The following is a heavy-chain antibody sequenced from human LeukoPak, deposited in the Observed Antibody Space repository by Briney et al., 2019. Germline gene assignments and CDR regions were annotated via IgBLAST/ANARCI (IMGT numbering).Heavy chain of an antibody. J-gene: IGHJ5*02. Sequence: SQTLSLTCTVSGGSISSGSYYWSWIRQPAGKGLEWIGRIYTSGSTNYNPPLKSRVTISVDTSKNQLSLKLSSVTAADTAVYYCARAIVGATRGFDPWGQGTLVTVSS. V-gene: IGHV4-61*02. CDR2: IYTSGST. D-gene: IGHD1-26*01. CDR3: ARAIVGATRGFDP. CDR1: GGSISSGSYY.